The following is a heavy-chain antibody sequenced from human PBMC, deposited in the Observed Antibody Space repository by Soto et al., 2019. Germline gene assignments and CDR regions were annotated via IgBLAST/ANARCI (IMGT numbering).Heavy chain of an antibody. J-gene: IGHJ4*02. CDR2: IKKDGREK. CDR1: GFEFSAYW. D-gene: IGHD5-12*01. V-gene: IGHV3-7*01. CDR3: ARGRYNSGDYPKFFDH. Sequence: EVQLMESGGGLVQPGGSLRVSCAASGFEFSAYWMTWVRQAPGKGLEWVANIKKDGREKYYGDSVRGRFSVFRDNAQNAVFLQMNSLKGEDTAVYYCARGRYNSGDYPKFFDHWGQGTLVTVSS.